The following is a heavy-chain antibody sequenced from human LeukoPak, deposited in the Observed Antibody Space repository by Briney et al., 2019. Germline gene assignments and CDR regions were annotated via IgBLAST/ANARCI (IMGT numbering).Heavy chain of an antibody. V-gene: IGHV4-39*01. CDR1: GVSISSSNSY. J-gene: IGHJ6*03. D-gene: IGHD2-15*01. CDR3: AKGAKRLGYCSGGTCYSNYDYYYMDV. CDR2: IYYSGNT. Sequence: SETLSLTCTVSGVSISSSNSYWGWIRQPPGKGLEWIGSIYYSGNTYYNASLKSQVSISIDTSKNQFSLRLTSVTAADTAVYYCAKGAKRLGYCSGGTCYSNYDYYYMDVWGKGTTVTISS.